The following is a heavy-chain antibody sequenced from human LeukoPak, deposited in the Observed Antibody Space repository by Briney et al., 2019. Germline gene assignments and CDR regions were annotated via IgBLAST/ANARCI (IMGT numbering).Heavy chain of an antibody. V-gene: IGHV1-2*02. Sequence: GASVKVSCKASGYIFTGYYIHWVRQAPGQGLEWMGWINPNSGATNYAQKFQGRVTMTRDTSISTAYMELSRLRSDDTAVYYCVREAGYFDWLLYAPDGFDYWGQGTLVTVSS. CDR1: GYIFTGYY. J-gene: IGHJ4*02. D-gene: IGHD3-9*01. CDR2: INPNSGAT. CDR3: VREAGYFDWLLYAPDGFDY.